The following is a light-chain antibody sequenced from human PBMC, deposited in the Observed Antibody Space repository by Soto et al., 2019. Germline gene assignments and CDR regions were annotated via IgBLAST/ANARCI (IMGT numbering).Light chain of an antibody. V-gene: IGKV3-20*01. CDR2: AAS. CDR3: QQYGTSFFT. CDR1: QSVPSGY. J-gene: IGKJ4*01. Sequence: EIVLTQSPGTLSLSPGERATISCRASQSVPSGYVAWFQQKSGQAPRLLIYAASTRATGIPDRFSGSGSGTDFTLTISRLQPEDFAVYFCQQYGTSFFTFGGGTKLDIK.